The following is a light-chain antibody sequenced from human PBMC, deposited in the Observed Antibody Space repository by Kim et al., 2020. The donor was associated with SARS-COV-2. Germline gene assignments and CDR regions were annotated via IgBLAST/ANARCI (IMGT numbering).Light chain of an antibody. CDR2: DTS. V-gene: IGKV3-11*01. Sequence: SLSPGESATLSCRASQSVSSHFAWYQQKPGQAPRLLIYDTSNRATGIPARFSGSGSGTDFTLTISSLEPEDFAVYYCQQRSTWPVFGGGTKVEIK. J-gene: IGKJ4*01. CDR1: QSVSSH. CDR3: QQRSTWPV.